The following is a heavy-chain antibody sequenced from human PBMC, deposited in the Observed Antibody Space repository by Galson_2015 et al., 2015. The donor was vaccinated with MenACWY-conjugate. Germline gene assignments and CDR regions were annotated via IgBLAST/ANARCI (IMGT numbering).Heavy chain of an antibody. J-gene: IGHJ3*02. D-gene: IGHD3-10*01. CDR2: ISDDGSKK. CDR1: GFTFSSFG. CDR3: AKEPFGAGPCDI. Sequence: SLRLSCAASGFTFSSFGMHWVRQAPGKRPEWVAVISDDGSKKFYADSLKGRFTISRDNSKNTLYLQVDSLRPEDTALYYCAKEPFGAGPCDIWGRGTMVTVSS. V-gene: IGHV3-30*18.